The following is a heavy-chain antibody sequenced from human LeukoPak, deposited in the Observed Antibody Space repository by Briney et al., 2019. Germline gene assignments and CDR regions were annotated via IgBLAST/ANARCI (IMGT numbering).Heavy chain of an antibody. V-gene: IGHV1-18*01. CDR1: GYTFTNYG. CDR3: ATTGACSSTSCPDY. Sequence: GASVKVSCKASGYTFTNYGISWVRQAPGQGLEWMGWISAHDDNTNYAPKFQGRVTMTTDTSTSTAYMELRSLRSDDTAVYYCATTGACSSTSCPDYWGQGTLVTVSS. CDR2: ISAHDDNT. J-gene: IGHJ4*02. D-gene: IGHD2-2*01.